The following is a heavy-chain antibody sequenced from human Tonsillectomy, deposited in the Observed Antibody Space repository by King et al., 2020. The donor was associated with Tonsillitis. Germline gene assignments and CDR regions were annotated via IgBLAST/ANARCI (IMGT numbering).Heavy chain of an antibody. CDR1: GGSISSYY. CDR2: IYYSGST. J-gene: IGHJ4*02. D-gene: IGHD3-10*01. Sequence: VQLQESGPGLVKPSETLSLTCTVSGGSISSYYWSWIRQPPGKGLKWIGYIYYSGSTNYNPSLKSRVTISVDTSKNQFSMKLSSVTAADTAVYYSAREVIITGEIDYWGQGTLVTVSS. V-gene: IGHV4-59*01. CDR3: AREVIITGEIDY.